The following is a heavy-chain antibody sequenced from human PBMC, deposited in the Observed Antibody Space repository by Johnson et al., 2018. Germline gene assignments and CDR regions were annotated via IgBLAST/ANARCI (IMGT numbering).Heavy chain of an antibody. CDR2: INHSGST. J-gene: IGHJ3*02. CDR3: ARGPYGDYGRGAFDT. Sequence: QVQLQQGGAGLLKPSEPLSLTCAVYGGSFSGYYWTWIRQPPGKGLEWIGEINHSGSTNYNPSLERRVTISEDPSKNQFSLKLSSVTAADTAVYYCARGPYGDYGRGAFDTWGQGTMVTVSS. V-gene: IGHV4-34*01. D-gene: IGHD4-17*01. CDR1: GGSFSGYY.